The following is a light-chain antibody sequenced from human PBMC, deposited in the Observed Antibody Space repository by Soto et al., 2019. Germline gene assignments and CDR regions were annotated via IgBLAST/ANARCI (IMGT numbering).Light chain of an antibody. CDR3: QQYDSSPRT. CDR1: QSVSSSH. J-gene: IGKJ1*01. Sequence: EVELTQSPGTLSLSPGERATLSCRASQSVSSSHLAWYQQKRGQAPRLLIYDTSTRATGIPDRFSGSGSGTDFTLTISRLEPEDFAVYHCQQYDSSPRTFGQGTKVEIK. V-gene: IGKV3-20*01. CDR2: DTS.